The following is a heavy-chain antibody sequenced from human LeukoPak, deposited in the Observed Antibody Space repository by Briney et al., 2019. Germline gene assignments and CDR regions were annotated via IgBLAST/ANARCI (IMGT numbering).Heavy chain of an antibody. CDR1: GGTFSSYA. CDR3: ATDLYSSGWYDPENYYYYHMDV. Sequence: SVRLSCKASGGTFSSYAISWVRQAPGQGLEWVGGIIPIFGTANYSQNIQGRVTITADESTSTAYMELSSLRSEDTGVYYCATDLYSSGWYDPENYYYYHMDVWGKGTTVTVSS. J-gene: IGHJ6*03. CDR2: IIPIFGTA. V-gene: IGHV1-69*01. D-gene: IGHD6-19*01.